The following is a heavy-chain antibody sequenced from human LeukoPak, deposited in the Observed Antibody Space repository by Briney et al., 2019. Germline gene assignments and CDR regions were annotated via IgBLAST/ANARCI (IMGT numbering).Heavy chain of an antibody. CDR2: IYYSGST. Sequence: SETLSLTCTVSGGSISSYYWSWIRQPPGKGLEWIGYIYYSGSTNYNPSLKSRVTISVDTSKNQFSLKLSSVTAADTAVYYCAGKYGGYTFDYWGQGTLVAVSS. CDR3: AGKYGGYTFDY. V-gene: IGHV4-59*01. D-gene: IGHD5-12*01. J-gene: IGHJ4*02. CDR1: GGSISSYY.